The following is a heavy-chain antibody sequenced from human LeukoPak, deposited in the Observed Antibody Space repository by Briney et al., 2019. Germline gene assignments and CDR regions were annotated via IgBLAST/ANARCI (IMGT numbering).Heavy chain of an antibody. V-gene: IGHV4-34*01. CDR2: INHSGST. D-gene: IGHD1-26*01. J-gene: IGHJ4*02. Sequence: SETLSLTCAVYGGSFSGYCWSWIRQPPGKGLEWIGEINHSGSTNYNPSLKSRVTISVDTSKNQFSLKLSSVTAADTAVYYCARGLGAPRQSVGATPAYWGQGTLVTVSS. CDR3: ARGLGAPRQSVGATPAY. CDR1: GGSFSGYC.